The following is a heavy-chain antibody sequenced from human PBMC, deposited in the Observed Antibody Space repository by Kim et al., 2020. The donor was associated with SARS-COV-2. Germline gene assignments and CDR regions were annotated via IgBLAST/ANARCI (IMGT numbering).Heavy chain of an antibody. CDR1: RFAVSTSN. CDR2: IFPGGAT. CDR3: ASVGGSAQGE. J-gene: IGHJ4*02. D-gene: IGHD3-16*01. V-gene: IGHV3-53*01. Sequence: GGSLILSCATSRFAVSTSNLIWIRQAPGKGLEWVSFIFPGGATYYADSVKGRFTLSRDTSENTLFLQMNNLRAEDTALYYCASVGGSAQGEWGQGTPVTVSP.